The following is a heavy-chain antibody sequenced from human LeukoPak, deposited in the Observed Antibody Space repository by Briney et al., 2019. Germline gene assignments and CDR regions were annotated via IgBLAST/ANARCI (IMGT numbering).Heavy chain of an antibody. D-gene: IGHD1-26*01. CDR2: IYSSGNT. CDR1: GDPISTYY. J-gene: IGHJ4*02. Sequence: PSETLPLTCSFSGDPISTYYWSWIRQSPGKGLEWIGHIYSSGNTDYNSSLKSRVTISVDTSKSQFSLRLSSVTATDTAVYYCARLRWQLVGPYFDYWGQGILVTVSS. CDR3: ARLRWQLVGPYFDY. V-gene: IGHV4-59*01.